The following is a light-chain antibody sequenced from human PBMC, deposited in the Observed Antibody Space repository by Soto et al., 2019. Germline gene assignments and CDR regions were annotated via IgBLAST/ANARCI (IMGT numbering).Light chain of an antibody. V-gene: IGKV3-20*01. J-gene: IGKJ3*01. CDR1: QTVSNSS. CDR3: QQYDSSPGFT. CDR2: DAS. Sequence: EIVLTQSPGTLSLSPGERATLSCRASQTVSNSSLAWYQQKPGQAPRLLSYDASRRSTGIPDKFSGSGPGTDCTLTISRLEPDDFALYYCQQYDSSPGFTFGPRTKVDLK.